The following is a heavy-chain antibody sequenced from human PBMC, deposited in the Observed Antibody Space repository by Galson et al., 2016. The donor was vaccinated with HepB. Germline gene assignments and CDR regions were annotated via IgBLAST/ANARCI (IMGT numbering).Heavy chain of an antibody. J-gene: IGHJ5*02. D-gene: IGHD6-19*01. CDR3: TRDLATVADTWFDP. V-gene: IGHV3-74*01. Sequence: SLRLSCAASGFTFSDYYMHWVRQGSGRGLMWVSRISSDGNTTTYADSVKGRFTISRDNAKNTLYLQVNSLRAEDTAMYFCTRDLATVADTWFDPWGQGTMVTVSS. CDR1: GFTFSDYY. CDR2: ISSDGNTT.